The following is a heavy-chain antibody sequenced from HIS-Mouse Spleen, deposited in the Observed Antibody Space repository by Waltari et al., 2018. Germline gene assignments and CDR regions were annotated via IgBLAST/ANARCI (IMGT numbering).Heavy chain of an antibody. J-gene: IGHJ2*01. V-gene: IGHV4-39*07. CDR1: GGSISRRCSY. CDR2: IYYSGST. CDR3: AREIPYSSSWYDWYFDL. Sequence: QLQLQDSGPGLVNPSEPLSLTCTVSGGSISRRCSYWGRIRQPPGKGLEWIGSIYYSGSTYYNPSLKSRVTISVDTSKNQFSLKLSSVTAADTAVYYCAREIPYSSSWYDWYFDLWGRGTLVTVSS. D-gene: IGHD6-13*01.